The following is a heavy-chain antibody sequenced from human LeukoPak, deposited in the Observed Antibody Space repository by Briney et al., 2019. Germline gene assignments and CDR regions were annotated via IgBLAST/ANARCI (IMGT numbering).Heavy chain of an antibody. J-gene: IGHJ5*02. CDR2: IYYSGST. CDR1: GGSITSYY. D-gene: IGHD6-13*01. Sequence: PSETLSLTCTVSGGSITSYYWSWIRQPPGKGLEWIGTIYYSGSTYYNPSLKSRVTISVDTSKNQFSLKLSSVTAADTAVYYCARSSGYSSSKNWFDPWGQGTLVTVSS. V-gene: IGHV4-59*12. CDR3: ARSSGYSSSKNWFDP.